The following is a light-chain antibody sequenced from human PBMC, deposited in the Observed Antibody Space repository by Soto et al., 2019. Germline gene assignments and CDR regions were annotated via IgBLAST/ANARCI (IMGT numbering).Light chain of an antibody. Sequence: EIVLTQSPVTLPLSPGERATLSRGASQSVTSSFLTWYQQKPGQAPRVLIYGVSTRATGIPERFSGSGSGTDFTLTISRLEPEDFAVYYCQHYQTFGQGTRVEI. CDR3: QHYQT. CDR2: GVS. V-gene: IGKV3-20*01. J-gene: IGKJ1*01. CDR1: QSVTSSF.